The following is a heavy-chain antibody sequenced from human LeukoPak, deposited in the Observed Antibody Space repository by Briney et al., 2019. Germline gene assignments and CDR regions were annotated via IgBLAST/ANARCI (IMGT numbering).Heavy chain of an antibody. V-gene: IGHV5-51*01. CDR1: GYSYTSYW. J-gene: IGHJ4*02. CDR2: IYPGDSDT. D-gene: IGHD3-22*01. CDR3: ARSAPSWTYYYDSSGYNYFDY. Sequence: GESLKISCKGSGYSYTSYWIGWVRQMPGKGLEWMGIIYPGDSDTRYSPSFQGQVTISADKSISTAYLQWSSLKASDTAMYYCARSAPSWTYYYDSSGYNYFDYWGQGTLVTVSS.